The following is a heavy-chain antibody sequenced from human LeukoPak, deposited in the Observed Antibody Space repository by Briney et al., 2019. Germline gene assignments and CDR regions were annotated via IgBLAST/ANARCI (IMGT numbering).Heavy chain of an antibody. Sequence: GRSLSLSCAASGFTFDDYAMHWVREAPGEGLEGVSGIAWNTGNTGYADSVKGRFTISRDNAENSLYLQKNSLRAEDTALYYCPKDMNSYGSGSSYNPWGPFDSWGQGTLVTVSS. D-gene: IGHD3-10*01. CDR3: PKDMNSYGSGSSYNPWGPFDS. CDR1: GFTFDDYA. V-gene: IGHV3-9*01. J-gene: IGHJ4*02. CDR2: IAWNTGNT.